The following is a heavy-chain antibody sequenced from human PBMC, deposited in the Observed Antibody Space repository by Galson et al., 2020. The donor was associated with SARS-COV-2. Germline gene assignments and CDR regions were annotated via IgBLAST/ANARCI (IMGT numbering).Heavy chain of an antibody. D-gene: IGHD3-3*01. J-gene: IGHJ6*02. CDR1: GASIRSGRYH. CDR2: IYTSGNT. Sequence: NSSETLSLTCTVSGASIRSGRYHWSWIRQPAGKGLESIGRIYTSGNTNYNPSLKSRVTISLDTSKNQFSLRLRSVTAADTAVYYCARGEFLEFYYYGMDVWGQGTTVTVSS. CDR3: ARGEFLEFYYYGMDV. V-gene: IGHV4-61*02.